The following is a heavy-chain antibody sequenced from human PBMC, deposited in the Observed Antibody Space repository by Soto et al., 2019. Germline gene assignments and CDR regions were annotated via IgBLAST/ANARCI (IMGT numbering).Heavy chain of an antibody. CDR3: AKVSRKGSAIDFDY. V-gene: IGHV1-8*01. J-gene: IGHJ4*02. D-gene: IGHD3-10*01. Sequence: QVQLVQSGAELKKPGASVKVSCKASGYTFSNYDMNWVRQATGQGPEWIGWVNPNNADTGYAQKFQGRVTLTTDIPTTTAYVELTSLRSEDTAIYYCAKVSRKGSAIDFDYWGEGTLITVSS. CDR2: VNPNNADT. CDR1: GYTFSNYD.